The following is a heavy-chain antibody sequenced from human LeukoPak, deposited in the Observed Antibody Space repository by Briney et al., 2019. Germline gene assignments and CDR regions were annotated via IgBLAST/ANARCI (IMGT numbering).Heavy chain of an antibody. CDR3: ARVAYGSGSYVHY. Sequence: ASVKVPCKASGYTFTSYDINWVRQATGQGLEWMGWMNPNSGNTGYAQKFQGRVTMTRNTSISTAYMELSSLRSEDTAVYYCARVAYGSGSYVHYWGQGTLVTVSS. CDR1: GYTFTSYD. CDR2: MNPNSGNT. V-gene: IGHV1-8*01. J-gene: IGHJ4*02. D-gene: IGHD3-10*01.